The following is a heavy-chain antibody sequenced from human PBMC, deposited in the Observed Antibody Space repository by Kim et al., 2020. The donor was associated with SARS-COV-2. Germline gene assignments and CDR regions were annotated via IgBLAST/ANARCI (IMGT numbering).Heavy chain of an antibody. CDR3: ARDGTTRNGGYYFDF. CDR2: INVGYGNT. J-gene: IGHJ4*02. V-gene: IGHV1-3*01. Sequence: ASVKVSCKASGYTFTSYTLHWVRQAPGQGLEWRGWINVGYGNTRYLQKFQGRVTITRDTSASTAYMELSSLRSEDTAVYYCARDGTTRNGGYYFDFWGQG. D-gene: IGHD1-1*01. CDR1: GYTFTSYT.